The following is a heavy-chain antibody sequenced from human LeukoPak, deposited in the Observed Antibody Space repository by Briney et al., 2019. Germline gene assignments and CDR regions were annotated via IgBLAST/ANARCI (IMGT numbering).Heavy chain of an antibody. V-gene: IGHV1-2*02. CDR3: AREYYYGSGSYSDY. J-gene: IGHJ4*02. Sequence: GASVKVSCKASGYTFTGYYMHWVRQAPGQGLEWMGWINPNSGGTNYAQKFQGRVTMTRDTSISTAYMELSRLRSDDTAVYYCAREYYYGSGSYSDYWGQGTLVTVSS. CDR2: INPNSGGT. D-gene: IGHD3-10*01. CDR1: GYTFTGYY.